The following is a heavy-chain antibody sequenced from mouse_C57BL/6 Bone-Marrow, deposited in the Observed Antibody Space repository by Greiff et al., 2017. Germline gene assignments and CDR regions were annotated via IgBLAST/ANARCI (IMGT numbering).Heavy chain of an antibody. V-gene: IGHV1-85*01. Sequence: QVQLKQSGPELVKPGASVKLSCKASGYTFTSYDINWVKQRPGQGLGWIGWIYPRDGSTKYNEKFKGKATLTVDKSSSTAYMELHSLTSEDSAVYFCARLEFDGSSGDWYFDVWGTGTTVTVSS. CDR1: GYTFTSYD. CDR2: IYPRDGST. J-gene: IGHJ1*03. CDR3: ARLEFDGSSGDWYFDV. D-gene: IGHD1-1*01.